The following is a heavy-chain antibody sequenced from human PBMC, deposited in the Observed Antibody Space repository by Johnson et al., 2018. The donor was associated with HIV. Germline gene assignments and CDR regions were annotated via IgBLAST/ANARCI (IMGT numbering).Heavy chain of an antibody. D-gene: IGHD1-26*01. CDR3: ANGRAWELLSELEREYTEFEE. J-gene: IGHJ3*01. CDR2: IPTDGNTK. CDR1: GFTFSTYG. Sequence: QVQLVESGGGVVQPGRSLRLSCAASGFTFSTYGMHWVRQTPGKGLEWVALIPTDGNTKYYAALVKGRFTISRDNSKNTLYRQMNSLSADDTAVYYCANGRAWELLSELEREYTEFEEWGQGTMVSVSS. V-gene: IGHV3-30*18.